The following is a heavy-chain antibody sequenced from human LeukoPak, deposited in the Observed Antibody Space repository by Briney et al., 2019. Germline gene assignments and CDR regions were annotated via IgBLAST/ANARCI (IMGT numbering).Heavy chain of an antibody. CDR3: ARDIRYFDL. J-gene: IGHJ2*01. Sequence: PGGSLRLSCAASGFTFSSYWMTWVRQAPGKGLEWVGNINQEGRDKNYVDSVKGRFTISRDNAKNSLYLQVNNLRAEDTAVYYCARDIRYFDLWGRGTLVTVSS. V-gene: IGHV3-7*01. CDR2: INQEGRDK. CDR1: GFTFSSYW.